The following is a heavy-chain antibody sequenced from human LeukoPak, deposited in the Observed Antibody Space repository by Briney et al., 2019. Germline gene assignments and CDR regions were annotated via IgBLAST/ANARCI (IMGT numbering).Heavy chain of an antibody. J-gene: IGHJ6*03. Sequence: SETLSLTCTVSGGSISSSSYYWGWIRQPPGKGLEWVGSIYYSGSTYYNPSLKSRVTISVDTSKNQFSLKLSSVTAADTAVYYCASFSSWYGDYYYYYMDVWGKGTTVTVSS. V-gene: IGHV4-39*01. CDR1: GGSISSSSYY. CDR3: ASFSSWYGDYYYYYMDV. D-gene: IGHD6-13*01. CDR2: IYYSGST.